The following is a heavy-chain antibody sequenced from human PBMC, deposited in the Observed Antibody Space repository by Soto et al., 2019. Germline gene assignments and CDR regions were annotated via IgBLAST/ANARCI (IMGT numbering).Heavy chain of an antibody. CDR3: ARTPTMTGGGRFDI. CDR1: GFTLRTYG. V-gene: IGHV3-30*03. D-gene: IGHD4-17*01. CDR2: ISNDGNNK. Sequence: QVQLVESGGGVVQPGRSLRLSCAVSGFTLRTYGMHWVRQAPGKGLEWVAVISNDGNNKYYANSVKGRFTISRDNSKNTLYLQMNSLRVEDTAVFYCARTPTMTGGGRFDIWGQGTMVTVSS. J-gene: IGHJ3*02.